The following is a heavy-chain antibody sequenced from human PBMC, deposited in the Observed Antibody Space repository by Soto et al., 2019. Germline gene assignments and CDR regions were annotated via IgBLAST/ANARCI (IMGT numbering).Heavy chain of an antibody. CDR1: GGSISSGGYY. CDR2: IYYSGST. J-gene: IGHJ3*02. D-gene: IGHD3-10*01. V-gene: IGHV4-31*03. CDR3: VYGSGYAFDI. Sequence: QVQLQESGPGLVKPSQTLSLTCTVSGGSISSGGYYWSWIRQHPGKGLEWIGYIYYSGSTYYNPSLKSRVTISGNTSKNQFTLKLSSVTAADTAVYDCVYGSGYAFDIWGQGTMVTVSS.